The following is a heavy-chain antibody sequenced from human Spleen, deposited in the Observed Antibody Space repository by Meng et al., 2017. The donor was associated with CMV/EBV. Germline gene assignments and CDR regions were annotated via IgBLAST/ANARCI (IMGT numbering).Heavy chain of an antibody. CDR1: GYTFTGYY. D-gene: IGHD1-7*01. Sequence: ASGYTFTGYYMHWVRQAPGQGLEWMGWISAYNGNTNYAQKLQGRVTMTTDTSTSTAYMELRSLRSDDTAVYYCARGLGITGTTLWYWGQGTLVTVSS. J-gene: IGHJ4*02. V-gene: IGHV1-18*04. CDR2: ISAYNGNT. CDR3: ARGLGITGTTLWY.